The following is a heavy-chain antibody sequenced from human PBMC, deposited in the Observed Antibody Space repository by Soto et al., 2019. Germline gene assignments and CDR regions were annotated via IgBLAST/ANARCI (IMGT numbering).Heavy chain of an antibody. CDR3: TNHFIHRYHYGMDV. CDR1: GFTFTNYG. J-gene: IGHJ6*02. D-gene: IGHD3-16*01. Sequence: PGGSLRLSCATSGFTFTNYGIHWVRRAPHKGLEWVALISYDGSDKYYADSVKGGFTISRDKSENTLYLQMNYLRAEDTAKYYCTNHFIHRYHYGMDVWGQGTTVTVSS. CDR2: ISYDGSDK. V-gene: IGHV3-30*18.